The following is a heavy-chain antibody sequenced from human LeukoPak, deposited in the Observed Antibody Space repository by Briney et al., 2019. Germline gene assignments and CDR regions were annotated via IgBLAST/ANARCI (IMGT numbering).Heavy chain of an antibody. CDR1: GHMVSVYG. V-gene: IGHV1-18*01. CDR2: ISAYNGNT. Sequence: SEDGARKVSGHMVSVYGIMWMQQAPRQVREWMGWISAYNGNTNYAQKLQGRVTMTADTSTSTAYMELRSLRSDDTAVYYCARDRRSGSFLFDYWGQGTLVTVSS. CDR3: ARDRRSGSFLFDY. D-gene: IGHD1-26*01. J-gene: IGHJ4*02.